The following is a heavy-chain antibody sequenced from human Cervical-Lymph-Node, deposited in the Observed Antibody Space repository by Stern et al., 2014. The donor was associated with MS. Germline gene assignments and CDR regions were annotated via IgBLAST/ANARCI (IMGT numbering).Heavy chain of an antibody. Sequence: EVQLVESGGGVIQPGGSLRLSCTASGFTVSRDYMTWVRQAPEKVLEWVSLITNVGSTFYTDSVKGRFTISRDDSKNTVYLHMTSLRAEDTAMYYCARDTSSPERSDWWGQGTLVTVSS. CDR1: GFTVSRDY. CDR2: ITNVGST. D-gene: IGHD1-1*01. V-gene: IGHV3-53*01. CDR3: ARDTSSPERSDW. J-gene: IGHJ4*02.